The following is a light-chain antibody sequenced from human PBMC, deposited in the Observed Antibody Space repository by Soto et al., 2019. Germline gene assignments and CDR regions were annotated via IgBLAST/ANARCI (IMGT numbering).Light chain of an antibody. CDR2: GAS. CDR1: QSFSSTY. CDR3: QHYSSSPTT. V-gene: IGKV3-20*01. J-gene: IGKJ1*01. Sequence: EIVLTQSPGTLSLSPGARAPLSCRASQSFSSTYLAWYQQKPGQAPRLLIYGASSRATGIPDRFSGGGSGTDFSLTISRLDPEDFAVYYCQHYSSSPTTFGQGTKVDIK.